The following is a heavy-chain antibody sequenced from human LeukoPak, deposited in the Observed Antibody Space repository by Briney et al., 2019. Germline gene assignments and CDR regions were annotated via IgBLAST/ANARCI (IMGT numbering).Heavy chain of an antibody. D-gene: IGHD6-13*01. CDR3: ARGGQQLSFFDY. CDR2: IYSSGST. V-gene: IGHV4-4*07. Sequence: PSETLSLTCTVSDGSISNYYWSWIRQPAGKGLEWIGRIYSSGSTDYNPSLKSRVIMSVDTSKSQFSLKLSSVTAADTAVYYCARGGQQLSFFDYWGQGTLVTVSS. CDR1: DGSISNYY. J-gene: IGHJ4*02.